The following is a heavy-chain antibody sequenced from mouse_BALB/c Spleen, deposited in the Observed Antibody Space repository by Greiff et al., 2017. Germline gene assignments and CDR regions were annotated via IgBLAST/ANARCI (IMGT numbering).Heavy chain of an antibody. CDR1: GYTFTDYV. D-gene: IGHD2-1*01. CDR2: IYPGSGST. V-gene: IGHV1-77*01. J-gene: IGHJ1*01. CDR3: ARSGGNYFDWYFDV. Sequence: QVQLKESGPELVKPGASVKMSCKASGYTFTDYVISWVKQRTGQGLEWIGEIYPGSGSTYYNEKFKGKATLTADKSSNTAYMQLSSLTSEDSAVYFCARSGGNYFDWYFDVWGAGTTVTVSS.